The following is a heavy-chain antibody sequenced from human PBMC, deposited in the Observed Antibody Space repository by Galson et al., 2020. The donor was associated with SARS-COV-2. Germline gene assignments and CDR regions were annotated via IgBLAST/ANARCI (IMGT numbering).Heavy chain of an antibody. Sequence: GGSLRLSCAASGFTFSSYWMHWVRQAPGKGLVWVAVISYDGSNKYYADSVKGRFTISRDNSKNTLYLQMNSLRAEDTAVYYCARDPNIVVVPASTNSYSDWFDPWGQGTLVTVSS. J-gene: IGHJ5*02. CDR2: ISYDGSNK. CDR3: ARDPNIVVVPASTNSYSDWFDP. CDR1: GFTFSSYW. D-gene: IGHD2-2*01. V-gene: IGHV3-30*03.